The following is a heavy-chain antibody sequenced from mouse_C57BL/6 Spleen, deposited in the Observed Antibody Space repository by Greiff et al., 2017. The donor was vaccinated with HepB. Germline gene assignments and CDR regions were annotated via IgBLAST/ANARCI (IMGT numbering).Heavy chain of an antibody. D-gene: IGHD1-1*01. J-gene: IGHJ1*03. CDR2: IYPGDGDT. V-gene: IGHV1-82*01. CDR1: GYAFSSSW. Sequence: VKLVESGPELVKPGASVKISCKASGYAFSSSWMNWVKQRPGKGLEWIGRIYPGDGDTNYNGKFKGKATLTADKSSSTAYMQRSSLTSEDSAVYFCARGEYYGSSYGYFDVWGTGTTVTVSS. CDR3: ARGEYYGSSYGYFDV.